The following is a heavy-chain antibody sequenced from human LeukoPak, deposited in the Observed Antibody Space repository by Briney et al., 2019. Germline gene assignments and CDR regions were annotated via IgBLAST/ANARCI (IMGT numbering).Heavy chain of an antibody. Sequence: GGSLRLSCAASGVTFSSYGMHWVRQAPGKGLEWVALISSDGNDKLYGDSVKGRSTISRDDSKSTLYLQMNSLRAEDTAVYYCATKVIRGNSGDDYDDWGQGTLVTVSS. CDR3: ATKVIRGNSGDDYDD. CDR2: ISSDGNDK. CDR1: GVTFSSYG. J-gene: IGHJ4*02. V-gene: IGHV3-30*03. D-gene: IGHD5-12*01.